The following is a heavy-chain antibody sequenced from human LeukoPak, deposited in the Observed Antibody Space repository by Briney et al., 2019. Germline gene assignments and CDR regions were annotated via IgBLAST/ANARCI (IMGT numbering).Heavy chain of an antibody. CDR2: ISGSGGST. V-gene: IGHV3-23*01. D-gene: IGHD2-2*01. J-gene: IGHJ5*02. CDR3: AKDRIVVVPAPNWSDP. CDR1: GFTFSSYA. Sequence: GGSLRLSCAASGFTFSSYAMSWVRQAPGKGLEWVSAISGSGGSTYYADSVKGRFTISRDNSKNTLYLQMNSLRAEDTAVYYCAKDRIVVVPAPNWSDPWGQGTLVTVSS.